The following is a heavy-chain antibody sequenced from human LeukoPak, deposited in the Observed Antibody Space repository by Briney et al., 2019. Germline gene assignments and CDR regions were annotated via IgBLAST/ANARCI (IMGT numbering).Heavy chain of an antibody. Sequence: AGGSLRLSCAASGFTFSSYWMHWARQAPGKGLVWVSRINTDGSSTNYADSVKGRFTISRKNTLYLQMNSLRAEDTAVYYCARDDCSSSSCLTYWGQGTLVTVSS. V-gene: IGHV3-74*01. CDR3: ARDDCSSSSCLTY. CDR1: GFTFSSYW. D-gene: IGHD2-2*01. CDR2: INTDGSST. J-gene: IGHJ4*02.